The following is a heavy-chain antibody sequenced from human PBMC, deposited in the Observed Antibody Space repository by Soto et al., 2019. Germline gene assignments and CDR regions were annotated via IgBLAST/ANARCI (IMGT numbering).Heavy chain of an antibody. CDR3: ARDEYQLLSSVSWFDS. D-gene: IGHD2-2*01. CDR1: GGSISDDSY. Sequence: SETLSLSCTVSGGSISDDSYWSWIRQTPGKGLEWIGYIYHTGNTYYNPSLRSRVSISVDKSKSQFSLKLISVTAADTAVYFCARDEYQLLSSVSWFDSWGQGTLVTVSS. V-gene: IGHV4-30-4*02. J-gene: IGHJ5*01. CDR2: IYHTGNT.